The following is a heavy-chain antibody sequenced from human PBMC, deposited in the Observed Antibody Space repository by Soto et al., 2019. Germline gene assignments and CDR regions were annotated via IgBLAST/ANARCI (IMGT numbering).Heavy chain of an antibody. D-gene: IGHD6-13*01. CDR3: ARDLRQQLVPIDWSDP. J-gene: IGHJ5*02. Sequence: ASVKVSCKASGYTFTSYGISWVRQAPGQGLEWMGWISAYNGNTNYAQKLQGRVTMTTDTSTSTAYMELRSLRSDDTAVYYCARDLRQQLVPIDWSDPWGQGTLVTVSS. CDR2: ISAYNGNT. CDR1: GYTFTSYG. V-gene: IGHV1-18*01.